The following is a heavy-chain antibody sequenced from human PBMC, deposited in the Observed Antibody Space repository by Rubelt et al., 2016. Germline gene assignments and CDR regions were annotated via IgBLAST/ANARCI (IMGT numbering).Heavy chain of an antibody. CDR2: ISSSSTYI. V-gene: IGHV3-21*01. Sequence: EVQLVESGGGLVQPGGSLRLSCAASGFTFSSYSINWVRQAPGKGLEWVSSISSSSTYIYYADSVMGRFTISRDNAKNSLYLQMNSLRAEDTAVYYCARGAVAGDYWGQGTLVTVSS. J-gene: IGHJ4*02. CDR1: GFTFSSYS. CDR3: ARGAVAGDY. D-gene: IGHD6-19*01.